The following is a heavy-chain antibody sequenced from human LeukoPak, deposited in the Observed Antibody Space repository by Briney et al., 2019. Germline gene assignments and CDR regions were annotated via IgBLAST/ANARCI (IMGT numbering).Heavy chain of an antibody. V-gene: IGHV3-7*03. Sequence: AGGSLRLSCAASRFTFSRYWMSWVRQAPRKGLEWVANIKQDGSEKYYVDSVKGRFTISRDNAKNSLYLQMNSLRAEDTAVYYCARDKGDYDTSGSLFVFGGQGTLVTVSS. D-gene: IGHD3-22*01. CDR2: IKQDGSEK. J-gene: IGHJ4*02. CDR3: ARDKGDYDTSGSLFVF. CDR1: RFTFSRYW.